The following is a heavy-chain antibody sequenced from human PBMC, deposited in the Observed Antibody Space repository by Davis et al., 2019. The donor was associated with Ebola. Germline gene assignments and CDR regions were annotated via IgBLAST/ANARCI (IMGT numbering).Heavy chain of an antibody. V-gene: IGHV3-7*01. CDR2: IKQDGSVT. Sequence: PGGSLRLSCAASGFTFASYWMNWVRQAPGKGLEWVASIKQDGSVTYYVDPVKGRFTISRDNAKNSLYLQMNNLRDEDTAVYYCARTICSTTDCRSLDSWGQGTLVTVSS. CDR3: ARTICSTTDCRSLDS. CDR1: GFTFASYW. J-gene: IGHJ4*02. D-gene: IGHD2-2*01.